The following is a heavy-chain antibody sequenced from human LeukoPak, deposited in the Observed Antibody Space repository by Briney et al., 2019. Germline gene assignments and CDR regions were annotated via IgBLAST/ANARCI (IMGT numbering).Heavy chain of an antibody. CDR3: AKDRTYYYDSSGPYYFDY. Sequence: GGSLRLSCAASGFTFSSYEMNWVRQAPGKGLEWVSAISGRGGSTYYADSVKGRFTISRDNSKNTLYLQMNSLRAEDTAVYYCAKDRTYYYDSSGPYYFDYWGQGTLVSVYS. V-gene: IGHV3-23*01. CDR2: ISGRGGST. D-gene: IGHD3-22*01. CDR1: GFTFSSYE. J-gene: IGHJ4*02.